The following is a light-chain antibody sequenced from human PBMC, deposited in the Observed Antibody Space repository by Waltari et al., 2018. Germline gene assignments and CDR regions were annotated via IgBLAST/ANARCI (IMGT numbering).Light chain of an antibody. CDR2: EVS. V-gene: IGLV2-23*02. J-gene: IGLJ2*01. Sequence: QSALTQPASVSGSPGQSITISCTGTSSDVGSYNLVSWYQQPRGKAPKLMIYEVSKRHAGVFTRFSGSQSGSTASLTISGLQAEDEADYYCCSYACSSSSVVFGGGTKLTVL. CDR1: SSDVGSYNL. CDR3: CSYACSSSSVV.